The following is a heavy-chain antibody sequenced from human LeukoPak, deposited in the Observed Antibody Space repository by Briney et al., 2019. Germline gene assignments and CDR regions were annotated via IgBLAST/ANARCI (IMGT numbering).Heavy chain of an antibody. CDR3: ARDTGIPDYYYGMDV. Sequence: WASVKVSCKASGYTFTSYDINWVRQSPGQGLEWMGWINPNSGGTNYAQKFQGRVTMTRDTSISTAYMELSRLRSDDTAVYYCARDTGIPDYYYGMDVWGQGTTVTVSS. J-gene: IGHJ6*02. CDR1: GYTFTSYD. D-gene: IGHD6-13*01. V-gene: IGHV1-2*02. CDR2: INPNSGGT.